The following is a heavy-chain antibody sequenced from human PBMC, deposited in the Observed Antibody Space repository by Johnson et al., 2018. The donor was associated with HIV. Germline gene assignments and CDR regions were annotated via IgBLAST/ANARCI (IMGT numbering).Heavy chain of an antibody. CDR2: INWNGGST. CDR1: GFTFSSYG. D-gene: IGHD6-6*01. Sequence: EVQLVESGGGVVQPGGSLRLSCAASGFTFSSYGMHWVRQAPGKGLDWVSGINWNGGSTVYAGSVKGRFTISRDNAKNSLYLQMNSLRAEDTAVYFCARDRAILAARPAGAFDVWGPGTMVTVSS. V-gene: IGHV3-20*04. J-gene: IGHJ3*01. CDR3: ARDRAILAARPAGAFDV.